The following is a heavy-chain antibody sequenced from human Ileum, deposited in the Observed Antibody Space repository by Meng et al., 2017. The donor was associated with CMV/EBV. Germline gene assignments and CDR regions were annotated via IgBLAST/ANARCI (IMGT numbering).Heavy chain of an antibody. Sequence: KTSGYTCMTYGINWLREAPGQRLEWMGWINTNTGNPTYAQDFTGRFVFSLDASVSTAYLQISGLRAEDTAVYYCTRGDGAHSAKFDHWGQGTLVTVSS. D-gene: IGHD5-24*01. J-gene: IGHJ4*02. CDR1: GYTCMTYG. V-gene: IGHV7-4-1*02. CDR3: TRGDGAHSAKFDH. CDR2: INTNTGNP.